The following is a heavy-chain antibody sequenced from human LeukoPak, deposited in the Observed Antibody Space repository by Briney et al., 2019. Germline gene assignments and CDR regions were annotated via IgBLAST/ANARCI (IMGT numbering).Heavy chain of an antibody. CDR2: IRSKDYGGTT. Sequence: PGGSLRLSCAASGFTFSSYSMSWVRQAPGKGLEWAGFIRSKDYGGTTEYAASVKGRFTISRDDSKSIACLQMNSLKTEDTGVYYCTREVVAVAGASDYWGQGTLVTVSS. J-gene: IGHJ4*02. CDR3: TREVVAVAGASDY. CDR1: GFTFSSYS. V-gene: IGHV3-49*04. D-gene: IGHD6-19*01.